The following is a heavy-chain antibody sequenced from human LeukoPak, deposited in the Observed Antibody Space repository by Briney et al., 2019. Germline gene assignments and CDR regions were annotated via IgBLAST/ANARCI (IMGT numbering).Heavy chain of an antibody. V-gene: IGHV4-59*01. CDR1: GGSISSYY. J-gene: IGHJ4*02. D-gene: IGHD3-22*01. CDR2: IYYSGST. Sequence: PSETLSLTCTVSGGSISSYYWSWIRQPPGKGLEWIGYIYYSGSTNYNPSLKSRVTISVDTSKNQFSLKLSSVTAADTAVYYCASLNYYDSSGYYRDYWGQGTLVTVSS. CDR3: ASLNYYDSSGYYRDY.